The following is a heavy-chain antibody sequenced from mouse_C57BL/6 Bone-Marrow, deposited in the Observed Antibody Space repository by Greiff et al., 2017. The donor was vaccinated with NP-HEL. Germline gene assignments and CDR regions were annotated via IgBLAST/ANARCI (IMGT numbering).Heavy chain of an antibody. J-gene: IGHJ3*01. CDR2: IYPGSGNT. CDR3: ATSYGSSPAWFAY. CDR1: GYTFTDYY. V-gene: IGHV1-76*01. Sequence: QVQLQQSGAELVRPGASVKLSCKASGYTFTDYYINWVKQRPGQGLEWIARIYPGSGNTYYNEKFKGKATLTAEKSSSTAYMQLSSLTSEDSAVYFCATSYGSSPAWFAYWGQGTLVTVSA. D-gene: IGHD1-1*01.